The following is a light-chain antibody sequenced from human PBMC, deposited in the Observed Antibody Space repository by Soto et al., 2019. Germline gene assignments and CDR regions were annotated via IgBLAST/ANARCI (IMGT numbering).Light chain of an antibody. Sequence: IVLTQSPATLSLSPGKIATLSFSASQSVSRSYLAWYQQKPGQAPRLLTYGASTRATGIPARFSGSRSGTEFTLTINSLQPEDFAVYYCQQYYNWPRTFGQGTKVDIK. V-gene: IGKV3D-7*01. CDR2: GAS. CDR1: QSVSRSY. J-gene: IGKJ1*01. CDR3: QQYYNWPRT.